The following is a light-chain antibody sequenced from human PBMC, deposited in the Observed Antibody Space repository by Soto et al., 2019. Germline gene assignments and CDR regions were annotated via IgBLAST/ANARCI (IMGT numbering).Light chain of an antibody. V-gene: IGKV3-15*01. CDR1: QSVGSS. Sequence: EIVMTQSPATLSVSPGERATLSCRASQSVGSSLAWYQQTPGQAPRLLIYGASTRATGIPARLSGSGSGTEFTLTISSLQSEDSAVYYCQQYKNWPPITFGQGTRLEIK. J-gene: IGKJ5*01. CDR3: QQYKNWPPIT. CDR2: GAS.